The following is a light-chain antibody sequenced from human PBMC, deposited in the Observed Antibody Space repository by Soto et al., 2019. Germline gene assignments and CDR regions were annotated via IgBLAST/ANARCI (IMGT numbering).Light chain of an antibody. V-gene: IGKV3-15*01. CDR1: QSVSNN. Sequence: EIVMTQSPATLSLSPGAKATLSCRASQSVSNNLAWYQQKPGQAPRLLIYFASTRATGIPARFSGSGSGTEFTLTISSLQSEDSATYYCQHYNKWPLTFGGGTKVETK. J-gene: IGKJ4*01. CDR2: FAS. CDR3: QHYNKWPLT.